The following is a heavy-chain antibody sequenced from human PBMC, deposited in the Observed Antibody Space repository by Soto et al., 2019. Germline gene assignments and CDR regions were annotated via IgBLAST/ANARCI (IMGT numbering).Heavy chain of an antibody. CDR1: GYTFTSYG. V-gene: IGHV1-18*01. Sequence: ASVKVSCKASGYTFTSYGISWVRQAPGQGLEWMGWISAYYGNTNYAQKLQGRLTMTTDTSTSTAYLELRSLRSDDTAVYYCATDRKYYYDSSGYSDFDYWGQGTLVTVSS. CDR3: ATDRKYYYDSSGYSDFDY. CDR2: ISAYYGNT. D-gene: IGHD3-22*01. J-gene: IGHJ4*02.